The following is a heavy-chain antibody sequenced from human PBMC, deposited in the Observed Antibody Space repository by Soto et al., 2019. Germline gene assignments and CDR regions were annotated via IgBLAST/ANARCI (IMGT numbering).Heavy chain of an antibody. CDR3: ARTYKRSSWTYYYYGMDV. V-gene: IGHV4-59*08. CDR2: IYYSGST. CDR1: GGSISSYY. D-gene: IGHD6-13*01. J-gene: IGHJ6*02. Sequence: SETLSLTCTVSGGSISSYYWSWIRQPPGKGLEWIGYIYYSGSTNYNPSLKSRVTISVDTSKNQFSLKLSSVTAADTAVYYCARTYKRSSWTYYYYGMDVWGQGTTVTVSS.